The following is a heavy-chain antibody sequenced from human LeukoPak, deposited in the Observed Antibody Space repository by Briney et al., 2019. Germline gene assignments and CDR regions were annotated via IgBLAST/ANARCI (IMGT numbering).Heavy chain of an antibody. V-gene: IGHV3-74*01. J-gene: IGHJ4*02. CDR1: GFTFSSYW. Sequence: GESLKISCAASGFTFSSYWMHWVRQAPGKGLVWVSRINSDGSSTSYADSVKGRFTISRDNAKNTLYLQMNSLRAEDTAVYYCARGPEREAVAGIVDYWGQGTLVTVSS. CDR3: ARGPEREAVAGIVDY. CDR2: INSDGSST. D-gene: IGHD6-19*01.